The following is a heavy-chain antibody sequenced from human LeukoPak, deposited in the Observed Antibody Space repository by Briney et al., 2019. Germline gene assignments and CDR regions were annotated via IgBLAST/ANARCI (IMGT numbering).Heavy chain of an antibody. CDR1: GFTFSDYY. D-gene: IGHD2-15*01. Sequence: GSLRLSCAASGFTFSDYYMSWIRQPPGKGLEWIGEINHSGSTNYNPSLKSRVTISVDTSKNQFSLKLSSVTAADTAVYYCASVVVVAATGGYYYYGMDVWGQGTTVTVSS. V-gene: IGHV4-34*01. CDR3: ASVVVVAATGGYYYYGMDV. CDR2: INHSGST. J-gene: IGHJ6*02.